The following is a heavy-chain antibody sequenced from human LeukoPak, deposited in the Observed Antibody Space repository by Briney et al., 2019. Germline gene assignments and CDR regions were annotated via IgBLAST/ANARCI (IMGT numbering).Heavy chain of an antibody. Sequence: PSETLSLTCTVSGGSISSGDYYWSWIRQPPGKGLEWIGYIYYSGSTYYNPSLKSRVTISVDTSKNQFSLKLSSVTAADTAVYYCARGVPPPNSIPGDYWGQGTLVTVSS. CDR1: GGSISSGDYY. CDR3: ARGVPPPNSIPGDY. J-gene: IGHJ4*02. D-gene: IGHD1-1*01. V-gene: IGHV4-30-4*08. CDR2: IYYSGST.